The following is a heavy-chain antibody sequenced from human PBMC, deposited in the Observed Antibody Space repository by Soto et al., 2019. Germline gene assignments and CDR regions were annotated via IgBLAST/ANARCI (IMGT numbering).Heavy chain of an antibody. Sequence: GGSLRLSCAASGFTFSSYGMHWVRQAPGKGLEWVAVISYDGSNKYYADSVKGRFTISRDNSKNTLYLQMNSLRAEDTAVYYCAKELNGDYEYYFDYWGQGTLV. J-gene: IGHJ4*02. V-gene: IGHV3-30*18. D-gene: IGHD4-17*01. CDR2: ISYDGSNK. CDR1: GFTFSSYG. CDR3: AKELNGDYEYYFDY.